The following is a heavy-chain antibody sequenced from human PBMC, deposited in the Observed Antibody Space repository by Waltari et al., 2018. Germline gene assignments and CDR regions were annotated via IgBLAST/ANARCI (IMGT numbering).Heavy chain of an antibody. CDR3: ARGRLGQLVEICAFDN. CDR2: TDYRSRWYN. D-gene: IGHD6-6*01. Sequence: QVQLQQSGPGLVKPSQTLSLTCAISGDSVSSNSAAWNWNRQSPSRVVEWLGRTDYRSRWYNEYAVYVKSVKTINPDTSKNRCSLQLNSVMPEDTAVYDCARGRLGQLVEICAFDNWGQGTMVTVSS. J-gene: IGHJ3*02. V-gene: IGHV6-1*01. CDR1: GDSVSSNSAA.